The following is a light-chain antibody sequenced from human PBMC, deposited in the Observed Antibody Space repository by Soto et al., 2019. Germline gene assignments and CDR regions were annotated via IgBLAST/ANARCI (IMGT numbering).Light chain of an antibody. CDR1: QSVSSSY. CDR2: GAS. V-gene: IGKV3-20*01. J-gene: IGKJ1*01. Sequence: EIVLTQSPGTLSLSPGERATLSCRASQSVSSSYLAWYQQKPGQAPRLLIYGASSRATGIPDRFSGSGSGTEFTFTISRLEPEDFAVYYCQQYGSSPSTFGQGTKVEIK. CDR3: QQYGSSPST.